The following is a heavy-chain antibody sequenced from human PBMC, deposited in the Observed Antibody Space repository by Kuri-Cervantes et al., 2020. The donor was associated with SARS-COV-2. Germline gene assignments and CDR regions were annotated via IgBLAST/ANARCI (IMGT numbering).Heavy chain of an antibody. J-gene: IGHJ4*02. CDR3: ASMDFWSGYYFDY. Sequence: GESLKISCAASGFTFSSYSMNWVRQAPGKGLEWVSSISSSSSYIYYADSVKGRFTISRDNAKNSLYLQMNSLRAEDTAVYYCASMDFWSGYYFDYWGQGTLVTVSS. V-gene: IGHV3-21*01. D-gene: IGHD3-3*01. CDR1: GFTFSSYS. CDR2: ISSSSSYI.